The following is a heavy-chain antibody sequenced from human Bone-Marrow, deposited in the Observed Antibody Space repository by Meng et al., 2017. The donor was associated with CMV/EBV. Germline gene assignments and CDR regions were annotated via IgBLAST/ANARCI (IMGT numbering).Heavy chain of an antibody. Sequence: SVKVSCKASGGTFSSYAISWVRQAPGQGLEWMGGIIPILGIANYAQKFQGRVTITADKSTSTAYMELSSLRSEDTAVYYCARDYCSSTSCYPYYYYYGMDVWGQGTTVTVPS. CDR3: ARDYCSSTSCYPYYYYYGMDV. J-gene: IGHJ6*02. D-gene: IGHD2-2*01. V-gene: IGHV1-69*10. CDR2: IIPILGIA. CDR1: GGTFSSYA.